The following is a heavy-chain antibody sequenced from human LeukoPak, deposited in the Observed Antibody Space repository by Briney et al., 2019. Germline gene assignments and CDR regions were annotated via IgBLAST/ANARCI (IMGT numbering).Heavy chain of an antibody. CDR2: ISVSGGST. J-gene: IGHJ4*02. D-gene: IGHD5-24*01. CDR3: AKTKDGYNYSYFDY. Sequence: GGSLRLSCAASGFTFSSYAMSWVRQAPGKGLEWVSSISVSGGSTYYADSVKGRFTISRDNSKNTLFLQLTSLRAEDTAVYYCAKTKDGYNYSYFDYWGQGTLVTVSS. V-gene: IGHV3-23*01. CDR1: GFTFSSYA.